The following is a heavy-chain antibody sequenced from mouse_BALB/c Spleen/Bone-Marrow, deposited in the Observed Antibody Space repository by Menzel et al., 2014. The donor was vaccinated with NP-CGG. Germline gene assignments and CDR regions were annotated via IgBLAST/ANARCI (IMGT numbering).Heavy chain of an antibody. J-gene: IGHJ2*01. V-gene: IGHV1S130*01. D-gene: IGHD1-2*01. Sequence: VKLMESGSVLVRPGASVKLSCKASGYTFTSSWMHWAKQRPGQGLGWIGEIHPNSGNTNYNEKFKGKATLTVDTSSSTAYVDLSSLTSEDSAVYYCARGATALDYWGQGTTLTVSS. CDR3: ARGATALDY. CDR2: IHPNSGNT. CDR1: GYTFTSSW.